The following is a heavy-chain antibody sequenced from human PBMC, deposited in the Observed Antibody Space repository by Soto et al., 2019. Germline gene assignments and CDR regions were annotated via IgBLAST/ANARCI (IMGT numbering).Heavy chain of an antibody. D-gene: IGHD1-26*01. CDR2: AHHSGRT. J-gene: IGHJ4*02. V-gene: IGHV4-4*02. CDR3: ARGPSGDKVDY. Sequence: SETLSLTCTVSGGSMSSSNWWNWVRQSPGKGLEWIGEAHHSGRTNYNPSLKSRVTVSVDTSKNQFSLRLSSVTAADTAMYYCARGPSGDKVDYWGQGILVTVSS. CDR1: GGSMSSSNW.